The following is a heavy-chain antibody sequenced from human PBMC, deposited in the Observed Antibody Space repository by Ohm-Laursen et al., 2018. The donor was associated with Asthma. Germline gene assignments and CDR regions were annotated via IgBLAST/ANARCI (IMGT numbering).Heavy chain of an antibody. J-gene: IGHJ4*02. CDR1: GGSISNGSYY. Sequence: SQTLSLTCTVSGGSISNGSYYWSWIRQHPGKGLEWIGYIYYSGSTYYNPSLMSRVTISIDTSKNQFSLKLSSVTAADTAVYYCAREDFDWPPGYCDYWGQGTLVTVSS. CDR3: AREDFDWPPGYCDY. V-gene: IGHV4-31*03. D-gene: IGHD3-9*01. CDR2: IYYSGST.